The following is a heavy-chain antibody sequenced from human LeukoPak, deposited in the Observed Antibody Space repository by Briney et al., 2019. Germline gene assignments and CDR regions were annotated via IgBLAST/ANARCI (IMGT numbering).Heavy chain of an antibody. D-gene: IGHD3-3*01. V-gene: IGHV4-59*01. Sequence: MPSETLSLTCAVYGGSFSGYYWSWIRQPPGKGLEWIGYIYYSGSTNYNPSLKSRVTISVDTSKNQFSLKLSSVTAADTAVYYCARATYYDFWSGHHTGEWFDPWGQGTLVTVSS. CDR3: ARATYYDFWSGHHTGEWFDP. CDR2: IYYSGST. CDR1: GGSFSGYY. J-gene: IGHJ5*02.